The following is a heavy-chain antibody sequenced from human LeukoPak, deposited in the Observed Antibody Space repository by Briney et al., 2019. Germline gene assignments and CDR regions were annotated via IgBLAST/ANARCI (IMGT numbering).Heavy chain of an antibody. J-gene: IGHJ4*02. CDR3: ARARREMVDY. CDR2: INHSGST. Sequence: SETLSLTCAVYGGSFSGYYWGWIRQPPGKGLEWIGEINHSGSTYYNPSLKSRVTISVDTSKNQFSLNLSSVTAADTAVYYCARARREMVDYWGQGTLVTVSS. D-gene: IGHD5-24*01. V-gene: IGHV4-34*01. CDR1: GGSFSGYY.